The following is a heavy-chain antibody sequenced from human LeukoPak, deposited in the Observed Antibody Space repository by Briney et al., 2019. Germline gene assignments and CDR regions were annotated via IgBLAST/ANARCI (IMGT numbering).Heavy chain of an antibody. Sequence: GGSLRLSCAASGFTFSSYGMHWVRQAPGKGLEWVAFIRYDGSNKYYADSVKGRFTISRDNSKNTLYLQMNSLRAEDTAVYYCAKSIWSGYYKGNWFDPWGQGTLVTVSS. CDR3: AKSIWSGYYKGNWFDP. CDR1: GFTFSSYG. J-gene: IGHJ5*02. V-gene: IGHV3-30*02. CDR2: IRYDGSNK. D-gene: IGHD3-3*01.